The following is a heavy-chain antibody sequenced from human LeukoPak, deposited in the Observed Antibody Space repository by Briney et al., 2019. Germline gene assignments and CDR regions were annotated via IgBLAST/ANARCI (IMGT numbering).Heavy chain of an antibody. CDR3: ARDFRCSSTSCYYSDY. CDR2: ISSSSSYI. CDR1: GFTFSSYS. V-gene: IGHV3-21*01. J-gene: IGHJ4*02. D-gene: IGHD2-2*01. Sequence: RTGGSLRLSCAASGFTFSSYSMNWVRQAPGKGLEWVSSISSSSSYIYYADSVKGRFTISRDNAKNSLYLQMNSLRAEDTAVYYCARDFRCSSTSCYYSDYWGQGTLVTVSS.